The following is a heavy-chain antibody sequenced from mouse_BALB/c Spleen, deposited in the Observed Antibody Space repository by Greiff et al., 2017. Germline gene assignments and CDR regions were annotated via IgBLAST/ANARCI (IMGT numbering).Heavy chain of an antibody. CDR3: ARDYDDWFAY. CDR1: GFSLTSYG. J-gene: IGHJ3*01. Sequence: VQLKESGPGLVAPSQSLSITCTVSGFSLTSYGVHWVRQPPGKGLEWLGVIWAGGSTNYNSALMSRLSISKDNSKSQVFLKMNSLQTDDTAMYYCARDYDDWFAYWGQGTLVTVSA. D-gene: IGHD2-12*01. CDR2: IWAGGST. V-gene: IGHV2-9*02.